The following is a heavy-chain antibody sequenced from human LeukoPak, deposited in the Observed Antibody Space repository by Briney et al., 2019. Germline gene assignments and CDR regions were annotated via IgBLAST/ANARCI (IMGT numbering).Heavy chain of an antibody. J-gene: IGHJ4*02. CDR1: GYTFTSYD. Sequence: GASVKVSCKASGYTFTSYDINWVRQATGQGLEWMGWMNPNSGNTGYAQKFQGRVTMTRNTSISTAYMELSSLRSEDTAVYYCARGSKVHVTMVRGVFDYWGQGTLVTVSS. V-gene: IGHV1-8*01. CDR2: MNPNSGNT. CDR3: ARGSKVHVTMVRGVFDY. D-gene: IGHD3-10*01.